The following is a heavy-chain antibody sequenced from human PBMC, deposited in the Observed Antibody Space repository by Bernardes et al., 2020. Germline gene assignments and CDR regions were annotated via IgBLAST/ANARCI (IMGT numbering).Heavy chain of an antibody. CDR2: INPNSGGT. V-gene: IGHV1-2*04. CDR1: GYTFTGYY. J-gene: IGHJ4*02. Sequence: ASVKVSCKASGYTFTGYYMHWVRQAPGQGLEWMGWINPNSGGTNYAQKFQGWVTMTRDTSISTAYMELSRLRSDDTAVYYCARDLIYDFWSGSLCYWGQGTLVTVSS. CDR3: ARDLIYDFWSGSLCY. D-gene: IGHD3-3*01.